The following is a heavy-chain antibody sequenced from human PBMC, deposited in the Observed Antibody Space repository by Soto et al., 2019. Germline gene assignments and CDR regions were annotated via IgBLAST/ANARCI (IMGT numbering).Heavy chain of an antibody. V-gene: IGHV3-23*01. D-gene: IGHD1-20*01. CDR3: AKDQNKMYNWNDVGAFDI. CDR1: GFTFSSYA. Sequence: GGSLRLSCAASGFTFSSYAMSWVRQAPGKGLEWVSAISGSGGSTYYADSVKGRFTISRDNSKNTLYLQMNSLRAEDTAAYYCAKDQNKMYNWNDVGAFDIWGQGTMVTVSS. J-gene: IGHJ3*02. CDR2: ISGSGGST.